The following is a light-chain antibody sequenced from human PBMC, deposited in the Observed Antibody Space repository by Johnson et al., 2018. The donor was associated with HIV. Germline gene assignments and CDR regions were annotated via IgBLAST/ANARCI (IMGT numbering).Light chain of an antibody. V-gene: IGLV1-51*01. CDR2: DNN. Sequence: QSVLTQPPSVSAAPGQKVTISCSGSSSNIGNNYISWYQQLPGTAPKLLIYDNNKRPSGIPDRFSGSKSGTSATLGITGVQTGDEADYYCGTLDNSLSGVFGTGTKVTVL. CDR1: SSNIGNNY. CDR3: GTLDNSLSGV. J-gene: IGLJ1*01.